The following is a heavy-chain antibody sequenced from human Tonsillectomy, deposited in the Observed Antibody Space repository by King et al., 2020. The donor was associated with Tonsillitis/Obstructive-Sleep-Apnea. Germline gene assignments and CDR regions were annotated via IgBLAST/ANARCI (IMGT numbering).Heavy chain of an antibody. V-gene: IGHV3-49*04. CDR2: IRSKAYGGTT. CDR3: TRVLWFVSPNPPINWFDP. J-gene: IGHJ5*02. CDR1: GFTFGDYA. D-gene: IGHD3-10*01. Sequence: VQLVESGGGLVQPGRSLRLSCTASGFTFGDYAMNWVRQAPGKGLEWVGFIRSKAYGGTTEYAASVKGRFIISRDDSKSIAYLQMNSLRTEDTAVYYCTRVLWFVSPNPPINWFDPWGQGTLVTVS.